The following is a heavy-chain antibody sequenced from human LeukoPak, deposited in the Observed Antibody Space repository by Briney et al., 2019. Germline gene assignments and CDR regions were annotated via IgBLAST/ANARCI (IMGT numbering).Heavy chain of an antibody. V-gene: IGHV4-61*01. CDR3: ARGPYYCSDASCRSHFDF. CDR2: LYYNGNT. J-gene: IGHJ3*01. CDR1: GGSVSSNCFC. Sequence: SETLSLTCSVSGGSVSSNCFCWSWIRQPPGKGLEWMGFLYYNGNTNYNPSLKRGLTMSVNTSKNPFSLKLNSVTAAGVSLCYCARGPYYCSDASCRSHFDFWGQGTMVTVSS. D-gene: IGHD2-8*02.